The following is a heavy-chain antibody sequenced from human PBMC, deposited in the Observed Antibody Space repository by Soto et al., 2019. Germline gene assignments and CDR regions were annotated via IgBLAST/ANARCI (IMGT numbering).Heavy chain of an antibody. CDR1: GGSISSGDYY. CDR2: IYYSGST. V-gene: IGHV4-30-4*01. CDR3: ASCYGGFGLIDY. D-gene: IGHD2-2*01. J-gene: IGHJ4*02. Sequence: SETLSLTCTVSGGSISSGDYYWSWIRQPPGKGLEWIGYIYYSGSTYYNPSLKSRVTISVDTSKNQFSLKLSSVTAADTAVYYCASCYGGFGLIDYWGQGTLVTVSS.